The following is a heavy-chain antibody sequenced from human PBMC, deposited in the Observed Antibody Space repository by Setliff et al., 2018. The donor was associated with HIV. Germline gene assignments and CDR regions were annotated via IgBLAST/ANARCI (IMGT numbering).Heavy chain of an antibody. CDR3: ARARGGNSEWSY. J-gene: IGHJ4*02. Sequence: GGSLRLSCAASGFTVSSNYMSWVRQAPGKGLEWVSVIYGGGTTHYADSVKGRFTISRDNSKNTVYLQMNSLRVEDTAVYSCARARGGNSEWSYWGQGTLVTVSS. CDR2: IYGGGTT. CDR1: GFTVSSNY. D-gene: IGHD2-15*01. V-gene: IGHV3-66*02.